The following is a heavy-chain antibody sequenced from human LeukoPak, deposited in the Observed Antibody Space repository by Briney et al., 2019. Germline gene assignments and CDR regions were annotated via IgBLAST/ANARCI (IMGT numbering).Heavy chain of an antibody. CDR2: INHSGST. CDR1: GGSFSGYY. J-gene: IGHJ6*03. V-gene: IGHV4-34*01. D-gene: IGHD6-13*01. CDR3: ARGLPSSYYYYYYMDV. Sequence: PSETLSLTCAVYGGSFSGYYWSWIRQPPGKGLEWIGEINHSGSTNYNPPLKSRVTISVDTSKNQFSLKLSSVTAADTAVYYCARGLPSSYYYYYYMDVWGKGTTVTVSS.